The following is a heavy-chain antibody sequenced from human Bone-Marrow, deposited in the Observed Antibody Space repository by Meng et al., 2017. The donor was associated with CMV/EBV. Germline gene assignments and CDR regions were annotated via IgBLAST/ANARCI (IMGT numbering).Heavy chain of an antibody. V-gene: IGHV3-33*06. J-gene: IGHJ6*02. CDR2: IWYDGSNK. CDR3: AKQAIAGGYFYYGMDV. D-gene: IGHD2/OR15-2a*01. Sequence: GESLKISCAASGFLFSSYAIHWVRQAPGKGLEWVAVIWYDGSNKYYADSVKGRFTISRDNSKNTPYLQINSLKAEDTAVYYCAKQAIAGGYFYYGMDVWGQGTTVTVSS. CDR1: GFLFSSYA.